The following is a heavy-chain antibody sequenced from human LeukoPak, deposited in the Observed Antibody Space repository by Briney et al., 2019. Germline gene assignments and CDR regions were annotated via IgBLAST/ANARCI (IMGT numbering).Heavy chain of an antibody. CDR2: IYHSGST. D-gene: IGHD4-11*01. CDR1: GGSISSSFYY. J-gene: IGHJ4*02. V-gene: IGHV4-39*01. CDR3: ARRTTVTIPFGY. Sequence: PSETLSLTCTVSGGSISSSFYYWGWIRQPPGKGLEWIGSIYHSGSTYYNPSLKSRVTISVDTSRNQFSLNLSSVTAADTAVYYCARRTTVTIPFGYWGQGTLVTVSS.